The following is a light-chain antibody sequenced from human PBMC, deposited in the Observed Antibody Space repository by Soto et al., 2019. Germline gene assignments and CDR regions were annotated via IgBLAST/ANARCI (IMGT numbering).Light chain of an antibody. CDR3: QQRYNSWT. Sequence: EIVLTQSPGTLSLSPGERATLSCRASQSVNSIYLAWYQQKPGQAPRLLIYGASSRATGIPDRFSGSGSGTDFTLTVSSLEPEDFAVYYCQQRYNSWTFGQGTKVDIK. CDR2: GAS. CDR1: QSVNSIY. V-gene: IGKV3D-20*02. J-gene: IGKJ1*01.